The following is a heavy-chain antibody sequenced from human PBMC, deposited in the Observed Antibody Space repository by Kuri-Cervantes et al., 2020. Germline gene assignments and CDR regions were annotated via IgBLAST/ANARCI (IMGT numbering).Heavy chain of an antibody. J-gene: IGHJ4*02. V-gene: IGHV4-30-4*01. CDR1: GGSISSGDYY. D-gene: IGHD6-13*01. CDR3: ARVDSWYGSSALDY. CDR2: IYYSGST. Sequence: SETLSLTCTVSGGSISSGDYYWSWIRQPPGKGLEWIGYIYYSGSTYYNPSLKSRVTISLDTSKNQFSLKLSSVTAADTAVYYCARVDSWYGSSALDYWGQGTLVTVSS.